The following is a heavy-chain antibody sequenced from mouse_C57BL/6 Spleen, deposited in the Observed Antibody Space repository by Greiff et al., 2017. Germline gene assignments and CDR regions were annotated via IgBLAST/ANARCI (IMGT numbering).Heavy chain of an antibody. V-gene: IGHV1-54*01. Sequence: VQLQESGAELVRPGTSVKVSCKASGYAFTNYLIEWVKQRPGQGLEWIGVINPGSGGTNYNEKFKGKETLTADQSSSTAYMQLSSLTSEDSAVYFCATSTVETWFAYWGQGTLVTVSA. CDR3: ATSTVETWFAY. CDR1: GYAFTNYL. CDR2: INPGSGGT. D-gene: IGHD1-1*01. J-gene: IGHJ3*01.